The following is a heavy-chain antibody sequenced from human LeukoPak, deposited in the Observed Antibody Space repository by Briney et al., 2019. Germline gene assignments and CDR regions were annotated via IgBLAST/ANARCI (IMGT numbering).Heavy chain of an antibody. Sequence: ASVTVSCKASGYTFTSYGISWVRQAPGQGLEWMGWISAYNGNTNYAQKLQGRVTMTTDTSTSTAYMELRSLRSEDTAVYYCARGTRDGYNSYWFDPWGQGTLVTVSS. CDR2: ISAYNGNT. J-gene: IGHJ5*02. V-gene: IGHV1-18*01. D-gene: IGHD5-24*01. CDR3: ARGTRDGYNSYWFDP. CDR1: GYTFTSYG.